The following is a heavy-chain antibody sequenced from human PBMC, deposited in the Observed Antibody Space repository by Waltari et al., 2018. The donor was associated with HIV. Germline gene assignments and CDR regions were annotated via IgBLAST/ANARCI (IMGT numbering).Heavy chain of an antibody. CDR2: ISGYNANT. CDR3: ARGLGGSYYYGVDV. J-gene: IGHJ6*02. Sequence: QVHLVQSGAEVKMPGASVRVSCKTSGYIFTNYGVSGVRQAPGQGLEWLGWISGYNANTNYAHRLQGRVTLTTDTSTSTAYMGLRSLRSDDTAVYYCARGLGGSYYYGVDVWGQGTTVTVS. CDR1: GYIFTNYG. V-gene: IGHV1-18*01.